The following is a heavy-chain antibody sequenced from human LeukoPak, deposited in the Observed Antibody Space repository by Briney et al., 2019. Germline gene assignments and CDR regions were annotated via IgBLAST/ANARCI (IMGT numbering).Heavy chain of an antibody. V-gene: IGHV4-31*03. J-gene: IGHJ5*02. CDR2: IYYSGST. CDR3: ARDGTHLKLDP. CDR1: GGSISSGGYY. Sequence: SQTLSLTCTVSGGSISSGGYYWSWIRQHPGKGLEWIGYIYYSGSTYYNPSLKSRVTISVDTSKNQFSPKLSSVTAADTAVYYCARDGTHLKLDPWGQGTLVTVSS.